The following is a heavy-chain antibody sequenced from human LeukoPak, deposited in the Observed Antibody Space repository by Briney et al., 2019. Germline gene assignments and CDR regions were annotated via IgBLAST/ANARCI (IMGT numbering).Heavy chain of an antibody. CDR2: FFYTGNT. D-gene: IGHD3-22*01. J-gene: IGHJ4*02. CDR3: AKGRTYYYDSSGLFFDY. V-gene: IGHV4-59*01. CDR1: GGSITSYS. Sequence: SETLSLTCTVSGGSITSYSWTWIRQSPGKGLEWIGSFFYTGNTNYNPSLESRATISVDTSKNQFSLRLSSVTAADTAVYYCAKGRTYYYDSSGLFFDYWGQGTLVTVSS.